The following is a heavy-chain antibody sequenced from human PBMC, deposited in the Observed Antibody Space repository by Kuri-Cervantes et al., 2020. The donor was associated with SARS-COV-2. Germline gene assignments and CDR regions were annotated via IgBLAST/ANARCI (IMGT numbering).Heavy chain of an antibody. J-gene: IGHJ6*03. CDR1: GYSISSGYY. CDR3: ARQEWELLGAGYYYYMDV. CDR2: IYYSGST. Sequence: SETLSLTCTVSGYSISSGYYWGWIRQPPGKGLEWIGSIYYSGSTYYNPSLKSRVTISVDTSKNQFSLKLSSVTAADTAVYYCARQEWELLGAGYYYYMDVWGKGTTVTVSS. V-gene: IGHV4-38-2*02. D-gene: IGHD1-26*01.